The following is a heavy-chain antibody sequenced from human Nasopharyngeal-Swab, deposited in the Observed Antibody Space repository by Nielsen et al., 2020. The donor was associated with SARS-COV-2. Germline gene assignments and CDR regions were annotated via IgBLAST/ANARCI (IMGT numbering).Heavy chain of an antibody. V-gene: IGHV4-61*02. D-gene: IGHD3-3*01. CDR3: ARAPVSIHAFDV. CDR1: GGSISSGSYY. J-gene: IGHJ3*01. CDR2: IYTSGST. Sequence: SETLSLTCTVSGGSISSGSYYWSWIRQPAGKGLEWIGRIYTSGSTNYNPSLQSRVTISVDTSKNQFSLKLSSVTAADTAVYYCARAPVSIHAFDVWGQGTMVTVSS.